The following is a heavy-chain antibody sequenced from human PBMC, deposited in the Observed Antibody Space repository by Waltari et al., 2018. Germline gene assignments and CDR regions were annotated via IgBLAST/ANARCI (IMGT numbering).Heavy chain of an antibody. J-gene: IGHJ4*02. V-gene: IGHV3-74*01. D-gene: IGHD6-13*01. CDR2: IKGDGTAT. CDR3: GRDKHIAAADH. Sequence: EVQLVESGGGLVQPGGSLRLSCAASGFNFNSYWMHWVRRGPGKGLGWVSRIKGDGTATDYADSVKGRFIISRDNAKNTVYLQMNSLRADDTAVYYCGRDKHIAAADHWGQGTLVTVSS. CDR1: GFNFNSYW.